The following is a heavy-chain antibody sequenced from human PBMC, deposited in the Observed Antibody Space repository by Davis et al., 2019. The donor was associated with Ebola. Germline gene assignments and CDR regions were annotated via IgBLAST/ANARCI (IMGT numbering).Heavy chain of an antibody. CDR3: ARLSNYYYDSSGYPGAFDI. CDR2: INPSGGST. D-gene: IGHD3-22*01. Sequence: ASVKVSCKASGDTFTSYYMHWVRQAPGQGLEWMGIINPSGGSTSYAQKFQGRVTMTRDTSTSTVYMELSSLRSEDTAVYYCARLSNYYYDSSGYPGAFDIWGQGTMVTVSS. CDR1: GDTFTSYY. V-gene: IGHV1-46*03. J-gene: IGHJ3*02.